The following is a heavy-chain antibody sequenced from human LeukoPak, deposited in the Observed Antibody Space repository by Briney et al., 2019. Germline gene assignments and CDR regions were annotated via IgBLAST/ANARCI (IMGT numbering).Heavy chain of an antibody. Sequence: ETLSLTCTVSGVSISSSNSYWGWIRQPPGKGLEWIGSIYYSGNTYYNASLKSQVSISIDTSKNQFSLRLTSVTAADTAVYYCAGQTGSGLFILPGGQGTLVTVSS. CDR3: AGQTGSGLFILP. CDR2: IYYSGNT. V-gene: IGHV4-39*01. CDR1: GVSISSSNSY. D-gene: IGHD3/OR15-3a*01. J-gene: IGHJ4*02.